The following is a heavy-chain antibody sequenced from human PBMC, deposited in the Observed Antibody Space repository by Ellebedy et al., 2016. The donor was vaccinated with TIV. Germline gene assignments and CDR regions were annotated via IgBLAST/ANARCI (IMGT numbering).Heavy chain of an antibody. CDR1: GFTFSSYG. J-gene: IGHJ3*02. V-gene: IGHV3-30*18. CDR3: AKPYDSGSYHDAFDI. Sequence: GESLKISCAASGFTFSSYGMHWVRQAPGKGLEWVAAISYDGTNKDYKYSVKGRFTISRDKSKNTLYLQLNSLRAEDTAVYYCAKPYDSGSYHDAFDIWGQGTMVTVSS. CDR2: ISYDGTNK. D-gene: IGHD3-10*01.